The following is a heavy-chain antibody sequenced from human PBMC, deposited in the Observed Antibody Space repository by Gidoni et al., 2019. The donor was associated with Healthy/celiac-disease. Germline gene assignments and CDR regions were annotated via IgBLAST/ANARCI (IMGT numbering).Heavy chain of an antibody. CDR3: TRLGSDSSGPYYYYYMDV. CDR1: GFTFSGCA. V-gene: IGHV3-73*02. CDR2: IRSQANSYAT. D-gene: IGHD6-19*01. Sequence: EVQLVESGGGLVQPGGSLKLSCEASGFTFSGCAMHWVRQASWKGLEWVGRIRSQANSYATAYASSVKGRFTISRDDSKNTAYLQMNSLKTEDTAVYYCTRLGSDSSGPYYYYYMDVWGKGTTVTVSS. J-gene: IGHJ6*03.